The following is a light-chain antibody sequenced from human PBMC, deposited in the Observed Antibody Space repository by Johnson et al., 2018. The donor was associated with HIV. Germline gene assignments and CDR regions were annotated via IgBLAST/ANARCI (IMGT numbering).Light chain of an antibody. CDR3: GTWDSSLSAYV. J-gene: IGLJ1*01. CDR1: SSNIGNNY. CDR2: DNN. Sequence: QSLLTQPPSVSAAPGQKVTISCSGSSSNIGNNYVSWYQQLPGTAPKLLIYDNNKRPSGIPDRFSGSKSGTSATLGITVLQTGDEADYYCGTWDSSLSAYVFGTGTKVTVL. V-gene: IGLV1-51*01.